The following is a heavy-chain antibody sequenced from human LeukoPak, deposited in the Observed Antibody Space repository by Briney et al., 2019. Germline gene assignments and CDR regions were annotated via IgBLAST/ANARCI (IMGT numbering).Heavy chain of an antibody. V-gene: IGHV3-66*01. J-gene: IGHJ5*02. CDR1: GFTVTSNY. D-gene: IGHD2-2*01. CDR3: ARDYCSSTSCYFRWFDP. Sequence: GGSLRPSCAVSGFTVTSNYMSRVRQAPGKGLEWVSVIYSGGDTYYADSVKGRFIISRDNSKNTLYLQMNTLRADDAAVYYCARDYCSSTSCYFRWFDPWGHGTPVTVSS. CDR2: IYSGGDT.